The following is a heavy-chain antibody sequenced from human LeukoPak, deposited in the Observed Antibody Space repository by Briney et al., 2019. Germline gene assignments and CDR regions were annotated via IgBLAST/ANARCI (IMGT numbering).Heavy chain of an antibody. D-gene: IGHD1-26*01. Sequence: PGGSLRLSCAASGFTFSSYAMHWVRQAPGKGLEWVAVISYDGSNKYYADSVKGRFTISRDSSRNTLYLQMNSLRAEDTAVYYCAKTRLDSGSYYEAYAFDIWGQGTVVTVSS. CDR3: AKTRLDSGSYYEAYAFDI. J-gene: IGHJ3*02. V-gene: IGHV3-30-3*01. CDR2: ISYDGSNK. CDR1: GFTFSSYA.